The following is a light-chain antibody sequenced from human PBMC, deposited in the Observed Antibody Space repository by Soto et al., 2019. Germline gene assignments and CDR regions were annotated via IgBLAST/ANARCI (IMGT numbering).Light chain of an antibody. J-gene: IGKJ5*01. CDR2: SAS. CDR1: QSINNY. Sequence: DIQMTQSPASLSVSVGERVTITCRASQSINNYLNWYLQRPGQAPKLLIRSASTLQRGVPSRFSGSGSWTEFTLTIADLQPDEFGTYYCQQSLTMPITFGHGTRLDIK. V-gene: IGKV1-39*01. CDR3: QQSLTMPIT.